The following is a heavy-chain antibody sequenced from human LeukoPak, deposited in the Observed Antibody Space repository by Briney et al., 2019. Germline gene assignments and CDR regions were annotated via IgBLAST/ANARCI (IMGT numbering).Heavy chain of an antibody. D-gene: IGHD2-2*01. CDR1: GFTVGSNY. CDR3: ARDPYCSSTSCYGGYYYGMDV. V-gene: IGHV3-66*02. CDR2: IYSGGST. Sequence: GGSLRLSCAASGFTVGSNYMSWVRQAPGKGLEWVSVIYSGGSTYYADSVKGRFTISRDNSKNTLYLQMNSLRAEDTAVYYCARDPYCSSTSCYGGYYYGMDVWGQGTTVTVSS. J-gene: IGHJ6*02.